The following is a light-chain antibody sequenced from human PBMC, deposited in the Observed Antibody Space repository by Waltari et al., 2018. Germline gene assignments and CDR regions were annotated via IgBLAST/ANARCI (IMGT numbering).Light chain of an antibody. CDR2: RTR. V-gene: IGLV1-40*01. Sequence: QSVLTQPPSVSGAPGQTVTISCTGTDSNLGAGYDVHWYQQPPETAPKLPSSRTRNRPSGVPARFSASKSGTSAFLAITGLQAEDEAEYYCQSHDNNVSVFGTGTQVSVL. CDR3: QSHDNNVSV. J-gene: IGLJ1*01. CDR1: DSNLGAGYD.